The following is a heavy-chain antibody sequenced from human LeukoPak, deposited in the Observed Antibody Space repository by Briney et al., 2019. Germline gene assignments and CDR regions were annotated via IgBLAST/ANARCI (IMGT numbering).Heavy chain of an antibody. CDR1: GGSISSYY. J-gene: IGHJ4*02. V-gene: IGHV4-59*12. Sequence: SETLSLTCSVSGGSISSYYWSWIRQSPDKGLELIGYIHFSGSTDYNPSLKSRVTISVDTSKNQFSLRLSSVTAADTAVYYCARYYRPAYYFDYWGQGTLVTVSS. D-gene: IGHD2/OR15-2a*01. CDR2: IHFSGST. CDR3: ARYYRPAYYFDY.